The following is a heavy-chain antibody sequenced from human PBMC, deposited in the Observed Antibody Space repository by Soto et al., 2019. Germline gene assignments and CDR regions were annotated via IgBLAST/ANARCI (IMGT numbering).Heavy chain of an antibody. V-gene: IGHV1-69*13. CDR2: IIPIFGTA. Sequence: ASVKVSCKASGGTFSSYAISWVRQAPGQGLEWMGGIIPIFGTANYAQKFQGRVTITADESTSTAYMELSSLRSEDTAVYYCARDVSGQWLPRVYYYYGMDVWGQGTTVTVSS. CDR3: ARDVSGQWLPRVYYYYGMDV. CDR1: GGTFSSYA. J-gene: IGHJ6*02. D-gene: IGHD6-19*01.